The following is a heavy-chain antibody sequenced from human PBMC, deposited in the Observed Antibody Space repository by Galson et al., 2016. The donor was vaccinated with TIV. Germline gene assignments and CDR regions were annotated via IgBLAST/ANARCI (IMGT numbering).Heavy chain of an antibody. V-gene: IGHV4-59*01. CDR2: ISDSGRS. Sequence: SFTCTISSDSIFNFYVSWIRQPPGKGLEWIAYISDSGRSNKSPSLESRVTISVDTSKKQISLKLKSVTAADTAVYYCARDLGLGVFDVWGQGTMVSVSS. D-gene: IGHD7-27*01. CDR3: ARDLGLGVFDV. J-gene: IGHJ3*01. CDR1: SDSIFNFY.